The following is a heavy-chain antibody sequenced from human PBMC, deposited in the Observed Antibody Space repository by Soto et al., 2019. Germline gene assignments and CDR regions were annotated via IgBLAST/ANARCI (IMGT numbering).Heavy chain of an antibody. J-gene: IGHJ4*02. CDR1: GYTFTSHD. CDR2: MNPNSGNT. V-gene: IGHV1-8*01. CDR3: ARWDYGVYARFDF. D-gene: IGHD4-17*01. Sequence: QVQLVQSGAEVKKPGASVKVSCKASGYTFTSHDINWVRQATGQGLEWMGWMNPNSGNTCYAQKFQGRVTMTRNTSRSTAYMELSSLRSEDTAVYYCARWDYGVYARFDFWGQGTLVTVSS.